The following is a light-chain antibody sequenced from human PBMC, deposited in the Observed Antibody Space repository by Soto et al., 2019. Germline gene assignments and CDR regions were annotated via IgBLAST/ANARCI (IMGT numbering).Light chain of an antibody. CDR3: SSYAGSYTWV. CDR2: DVS. Sequence: QSALTQPRSVSGSPGQSVTISCTGTSSDVGGYNFVSWYQQHPGKAPKLMIYDVSKRPSGVPDRFSGSKSGNTASLTISGLQAEDEADYYCSSYAGSYTWVFGGGTKL. V-gene: IGLV2-11*01. CDR1: SSDVGGYNF. J-gene: IGLJ3*02.